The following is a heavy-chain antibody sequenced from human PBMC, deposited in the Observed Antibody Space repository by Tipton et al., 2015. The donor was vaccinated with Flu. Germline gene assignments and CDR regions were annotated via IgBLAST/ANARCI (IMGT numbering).Heavy chain of an antibody. D-gene: IGHD1-26*01. CDR1: GGSISSGSYY. Sequence: LRLSCTVSGGSISSGSYYWSWIRQPAGQGLEWIGRLYTSGSANYNPSLKSRVTLSLDRSKNQFSLRLSPVTAADTAVYYCARASQWELLESWGQGTLVTVSS. J-gene: IGHJ5*02. CDR2: LYTSGSA. CDR3: ARASQWELLES. V-gene: IGHV4-61*02.